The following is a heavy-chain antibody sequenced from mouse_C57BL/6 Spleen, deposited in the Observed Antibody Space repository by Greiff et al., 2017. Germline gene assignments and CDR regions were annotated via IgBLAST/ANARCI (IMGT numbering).Heavy chain of an antibody. V-gene: IGHV1-52*01. CDR2: IDPSDSET. CDR3: ARSRGYFDY. Sequence: QVQLQQPGAELVRPGSSVKLSCKASGYTFTSYWMHWVKQRPIQGLEWIGNIDPSDSETHSNQKFKDKATLPVDKSSSTAYMQLSSLTSEDSAVYYCARSRGYFDYWGQGTTLTVSS. CDR1: GYTFTSYW. J-gene: IGHJ2*01.